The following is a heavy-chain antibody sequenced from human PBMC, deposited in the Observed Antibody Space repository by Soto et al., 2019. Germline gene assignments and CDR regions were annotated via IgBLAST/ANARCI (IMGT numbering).Heavy chain of an antibody. CDR2: INAGNGNT. V-gene: IGHV1-3*01. J-gene: IGHJ4*02. D-gene: IGHD2-15*01. CDR3: ARGLLTRNVPYCSGGSCPLFDY. Sequence: GASVKVSCKASGYTFTSYAMHWVRQAPGQRLEWMGWINAGNGNTKYSQKFQGRVTITRDTSASTAYMELSSLRSEDTAVYYCARGLLTRNVPYCSGGSCPLFDYWGQGTLVTVSS. CDR1: GYTFTSYA.